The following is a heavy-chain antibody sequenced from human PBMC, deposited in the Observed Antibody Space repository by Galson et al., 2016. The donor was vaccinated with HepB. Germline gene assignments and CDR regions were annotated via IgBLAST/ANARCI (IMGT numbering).Heavy chain of an antibody. V-gene: IGHV3-21*01. D-gene: IGHD2-21*02. CDR3: ARAEDCGTDCPQRYFFDY. CDR2: IDSTSRWI. CDR1: GFTFSTYS. J-gene: IGHJ4*02. Sequence: SLRLSCAASGFTFSTYSMNWVRRAPGKGLEWVSSIDSTSRWIYYADSVRGRLTIPRDNAQNSLYLQMDSLRAEDTAVYYCARAEDCGTDCPQRYFFDYWGRGALVTASS.